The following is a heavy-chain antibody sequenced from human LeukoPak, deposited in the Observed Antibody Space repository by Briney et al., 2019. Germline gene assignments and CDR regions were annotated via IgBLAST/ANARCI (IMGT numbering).Heavy chain of an antibody. V-gene: IGHV3-23*01. CDR3: AKDYKVLRYFDWSDY. CDR2: ISGSGGST. CDR1: GLTFSSYA. Sequence: GGSLRLSCAASGLTFSSYAMSWVRQAPGKGLEWVSAISGSGGSTYYADSVKGRFTISRDNSKNTLYLQMNSLRAEDTAVYYCAKDYKVLRYFDWSDYWGQGTLVTVSS. D-gene: IGHD3-9*01. J-gene: IGHJ4*02.